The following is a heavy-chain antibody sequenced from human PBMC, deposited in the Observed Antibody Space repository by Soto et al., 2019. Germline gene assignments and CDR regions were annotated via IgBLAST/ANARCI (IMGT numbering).Heavy chain of an antibody. J-gene: IGHJ4*02. Sequence: GGSLRLSCAASGFTFSSYAMHWVRQAPGKGLEWVAVISYDGSNKYYADSVKGRFTISRDNSKNTLYLQMNSLRAEDTAVYYCASGSPEVDTNPDYWGQGTLVTVSS. V-gene: IGHV3-30-3*01. CDR2: ISYDGSNK. CDR1: GFTFSSYA. D-gene: IGHD5-18*01. CDR3: ASGSPEVDTNPDY.